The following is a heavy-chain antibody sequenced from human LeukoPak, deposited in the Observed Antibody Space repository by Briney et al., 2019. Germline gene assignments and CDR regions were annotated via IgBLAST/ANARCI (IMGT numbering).Heavy chain of an antibody. CDR1: GFTFTKYG. Sequence: GGSLRLSCAASGFTFTKYGMHWVRQAPGKGLEWVAVIWYDGSNKYYRDSVKGRFTISRDNPKNTLYLQMNSLRAEDTAVYYCARTYDSSAPFDYWGQGTLVTVSS. CDR3: ARTYDSSAPFDY. D-gene: IGHD3-22*01. V-gene: IGHV3-33*03. CDR2: IWYDGSNK. J-gene: IGHJ4*02.